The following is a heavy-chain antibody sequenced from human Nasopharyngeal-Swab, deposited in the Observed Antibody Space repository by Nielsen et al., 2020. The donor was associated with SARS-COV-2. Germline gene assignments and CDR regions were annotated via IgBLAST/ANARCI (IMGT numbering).Heavy chain of an antibody. V-gene: IGHV3-43*01. CDR2: ISWDGGST. Sequence: GGSLRLSCAASGFTFDDYTMHWVRQAPGKGLEWVSLISWDGGSTYYADSVKGRFTISRDNSKNSLYLQMNSLRTEDTALYYCAKGPVSQLERRTLNYYYYYGMDVWSQGTTVTVSS. D-gene: IGHD1-1*01. CDR3: AKGPVSQLERRTLNYYYYYGMDV. CDR1: GFTFDDYT. J-gene: IGHJ6*02.